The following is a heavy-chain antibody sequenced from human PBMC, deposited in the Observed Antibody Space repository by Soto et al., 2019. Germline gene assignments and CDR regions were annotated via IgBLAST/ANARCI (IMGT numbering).Heavy chain of an antibody. J-gene: IGHJ4*02. CDR1: GGSISIYY. D-gene: IGHD5-18*01. CDR3: ARVMAMAPGGFDY. CDR2: IYSSGSA. Sequence: SETLSLTCTVSGGSISIYYWSWIRQPPGKGLEWVGYIYSSGSANYNPSLKSRITMSVDTSKNQFSLNLNSVTAADTAVYYCARVMAMAPGGFDYWGQGTLVTVSS. V-gene: IGHV4-59*01.